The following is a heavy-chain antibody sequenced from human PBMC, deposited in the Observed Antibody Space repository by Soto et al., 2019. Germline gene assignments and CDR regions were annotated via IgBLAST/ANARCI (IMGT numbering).Heavy chain of an antibody. CDR2: INHSGST. Sequence: SETLSLTCAVYGGSFSGYYWSWIRQPPGKGLEWIGEINHSGSTNYNPFLKSRVTISVDTSKNQFSLKLSSVTAADTAVYYCARVRVLRFLHYYDSSPAYYFDYWGQGTLVTVSS. V-gene: IGHV4-34*01. D-gene: IGHD3-22*01. CDR1: GGSFSGYY. J-gene: IGHJ4*02. CDR3: ARVRVLRFLHYYDSSPAYYFDY.